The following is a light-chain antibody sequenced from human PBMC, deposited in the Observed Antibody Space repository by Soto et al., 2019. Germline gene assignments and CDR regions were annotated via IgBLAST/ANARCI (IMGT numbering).Light chain of an antibody. CDR2: DVS. Sequence: LTQPASVSGSPGQSITISCTGTSSDVGGYNYVSWYQEHPGKAPKLMIYDVSNRPSGVSNRFSGSKSGNTASLTISGLQAEDKADYYCSSYTSDSTYVFGTGTKVTVL. CDR3: SSYTSDSTYV. V-gene: IGLV2-14*01. CDR1: SSDVGGYNY. J-gene: IGLJ1*01.